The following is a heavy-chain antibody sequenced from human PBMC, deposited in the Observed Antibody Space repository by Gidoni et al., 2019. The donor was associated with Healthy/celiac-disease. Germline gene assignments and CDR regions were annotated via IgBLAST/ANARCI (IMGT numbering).Heavy chain of an antibody. CDR3: AKDLGGSDYYDPSDAFDI. D-gene: IGHD3-22*01. CDR2: ISGSGGST. J-gene: IGHJ3*02. V-gene: IGHV3-23*01. CDR1: GFTFSSYA. Sequence: EVQLLESGGGLVQPGGSLRLSCAASGFTFSSYAMSWVRQAPGKGLEWVSAISGSGGSTYYADSVKGRFTISRDNSKNTLYLQMNSLRAEDTAVYYCAKDLGGSDYYDPSDAFDIWGQGTMVTVSS.